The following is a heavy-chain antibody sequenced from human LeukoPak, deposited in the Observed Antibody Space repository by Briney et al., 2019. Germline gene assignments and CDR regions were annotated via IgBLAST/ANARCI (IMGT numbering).Heavy chain of an antibody. CDR3: ARDIRYSGSYPSGDY. CDR2: INPNSGGT. D-gene: IGHD1-26*01. V-gene: IGHV1-2*06. J-gene: IGHJ4*02. Sequence: ASVKVSCKASGYTFTGYYMRWVRQAPGQGLEWMGRINPNSGGTNYAQKFQGRVTMTRDTSISTAYMELSRLRSDDTAVYYCARDIRYSGSYPSGDYWGQGTLVTVSS. CDR1: GYTFTGYY.